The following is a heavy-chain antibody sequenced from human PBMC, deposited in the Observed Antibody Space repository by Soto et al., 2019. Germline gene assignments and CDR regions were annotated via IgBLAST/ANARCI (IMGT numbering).Heavy chain of an antibody. CDR3: AADADCSSNTCPGALDI. V-gene: IGHV3-15*01. Sequence: EVQLVESGGGLVKPGGSLRLSCAASGFTFSHVWMTWVRQAPGKGLEWVGRIKRKSDGGTADSAAPVKGRFTISRDDLKATLYLQMNSLEIEDTAVYYCAADADCSSNTCPGALDIWGRGTMVTVSS. CDR1: GFTFSHVW. J-gene: IGHJ3*02. CDR2: IKRKSDGGTA. D-gene: IGHD2-2*01.